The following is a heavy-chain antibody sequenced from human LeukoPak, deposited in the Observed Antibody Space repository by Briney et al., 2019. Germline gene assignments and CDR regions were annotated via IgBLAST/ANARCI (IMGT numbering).Heavy chain of an antibody. Sequence: SQTLSLTCTVSGGSISSGGYYWSWIRQHPGKGLEWIGYIYYSGSTYCNPSLKSRVTISVDTSKNQFSLKLSSVTAADTAVYYCARSNSNYFTRMRNYYYYYYMDVWGKGTTVTVSS. CDR2: IYYSGST. CDR1: GGSISSGGYY. CDR3: ARSNSNYFTRMRNYYYYYYMDV. J-gene: IGHJ6*03. D-gene: IGHD4-11*01. V-gene: IGHV4-31*03.